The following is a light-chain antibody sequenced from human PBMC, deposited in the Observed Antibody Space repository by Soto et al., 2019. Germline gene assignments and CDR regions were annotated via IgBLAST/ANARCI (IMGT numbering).Light chain of an antibody. CDR3: QQSYSSPNT. J-gene: IGKJ5*01. V-gene: IGKV1-39*01. CDR2: GVS. CDR1: QSIGNH. Sequence: DIQMTQSPSFLSASVGDRVTITCRASQSIGNHLNWYQQKPGKAPKFLVYGVSNLQGGVPSRFTGSGSGTDFTLTVNDLQPEDFATYYCQQSYSSPNTFGQGTRLEIK.